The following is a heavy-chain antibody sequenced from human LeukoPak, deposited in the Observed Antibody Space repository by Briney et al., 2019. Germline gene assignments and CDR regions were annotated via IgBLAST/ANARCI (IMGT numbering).Heavy chain of an antibody. CDR2: IYHSGST. Sequence: PSETLSLTCAVSGGSISSGGYSWSWIRQPPGKGLEWIGYIYHSGSTYYNPSLKSRVTISVDRSKNQFSLKLSSVTAADTAVYYCARAAPSFDCWGQGTLVTVSS. CDR3: ARAAPSFDC. D-gene: IGHD6-13*01. V-gene: IGHV4-30-2*01. CDR1: GGSISSGGYS. J-gene: IGHJ4*02.